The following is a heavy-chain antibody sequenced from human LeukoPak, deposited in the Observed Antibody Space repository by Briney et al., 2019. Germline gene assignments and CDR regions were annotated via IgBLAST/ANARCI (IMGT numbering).Heavy chain of an antibody. CDR2: ISGSGGST. D-gene: IGHD3-10*01. V-gene: IGHV3-23*01. J-gene: IGHJ6*03. CDR1: EFTFRGYG. CDR3: AKGGARGTMVRGVIIMNYYYYMDV. Sequence: GGSLRLSCAASEFTFRGYGMSWVRQAPGKGLEWVSAISGSGGSTYYADSVKGRFTISRDNSKSTLYLQMNSLRAEDTAVYYCAKGGARGTMVRGVIIMNYYYYMDVWGKGTTVTISS.